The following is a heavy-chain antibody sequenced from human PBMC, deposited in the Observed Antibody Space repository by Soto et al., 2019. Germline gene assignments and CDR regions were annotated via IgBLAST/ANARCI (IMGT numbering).Heavy chain of an antibody. J-gene: IGHJ3*02. V-gene: IGHV1-69*06. CDR2: IIPIFGTS. CDR3: AITYGDYVVGAFDI. D-gene: IGHD4-17*01. Sequence: QVQLVQSGAEVKKPGSSVKVSCKASGGYFSTYSISWVRQAPGQGLEWMGGIIPIFGTSNYAQKFQGRVTITADKSTNTAYMELSSLRSEDTAVYYCAITYGDYVVGAFDIWGQGTMVTVSS. CDR1: GGYFSTYS.